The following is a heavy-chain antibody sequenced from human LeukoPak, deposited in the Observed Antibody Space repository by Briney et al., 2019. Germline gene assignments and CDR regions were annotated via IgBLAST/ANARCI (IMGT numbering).Heavy chain of an antibody. CDR1: GFTFSSYS. D-gene: IGHD2-2*02. CDR3: ARDCSSTSCYTFFSYYYGMDV. J-gene: IGHJ6*02. V-gene: IGHV3-21*01. Sequence: GGSLTLSCAASGFTFSSYSMNWVRQAPGKGLEWVSSISSSSSYIYHADSVKGRFTISRDNAKNSLYLQMNSLRAEDTAVYYCARDCSSTSCYTFFSYYYGMDVWGQGTTVTVSS. CDR2: ISSSSSYI.